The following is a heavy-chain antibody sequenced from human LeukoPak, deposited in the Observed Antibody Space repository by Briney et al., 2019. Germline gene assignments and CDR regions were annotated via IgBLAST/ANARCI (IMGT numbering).Heavy chain of an antibody. V-gene: IGHV1-2*02. Sequence: ASVKVSCKASGYTFTGYYMHWVRQAPGQGLEWMGWIDPNSGGTNYAQKFQGRVTMTRDTSISTAYMELSRLRSDDTAVYYCAIPSSSFPSPFDYWGQGTLVTVSS. CDR1: GYTFTGYY. CDR3: AIPSSSFPSPFDY. D-gene: IGHD6-6*01. CDR2: IDPNSGGT. J-gene: IGHJ4*02.